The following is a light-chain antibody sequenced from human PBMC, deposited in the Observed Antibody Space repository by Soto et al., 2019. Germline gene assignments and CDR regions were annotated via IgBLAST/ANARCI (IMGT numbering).Light chain of an antibody. Sequence: IVLTQPPGTLSLSPGESATLSCRASQSLSNNYLAWYQQKPGQAPRLHIYGASNRATGIPDRLSGSGSGTDFTLTISSLEAEGCAVYYCQQYGSSGTFGQGTKGDI. CDR3: QQYGSSGT. V-gene: IGKV3-20*01. CDR2: GAS. J-gene: IGKJ1*01. CDR1: QSLSNNY.